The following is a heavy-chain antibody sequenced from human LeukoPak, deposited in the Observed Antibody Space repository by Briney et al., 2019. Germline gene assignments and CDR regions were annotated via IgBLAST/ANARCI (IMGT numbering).Heavy chain of an antibody. CDR3: ARETEVAGTGDWFDP. Sequence: ASVKVSCKASGYTFTGYYMHWVRQAPGQGLEWMGWINPNSGGTNYARKFQGRVTMTRDTSISTAYMELSRLRSDDTAVYYCARETEVAGTGDWFDPWGQGTLVTVSS. CDR2: INPNSGGT. CDR1: GYTFTGYY. J-gene: IGHJ5*02. V-gene: IGHV1-2*02. D-gene: IGHD6-19*01.